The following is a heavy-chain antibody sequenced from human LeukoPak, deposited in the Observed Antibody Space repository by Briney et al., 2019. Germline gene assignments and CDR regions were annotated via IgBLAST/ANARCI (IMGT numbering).Heavy chain of an antibody. J-gene: IGHJ5*02. Sequence: PGGSLRLPCAASGFTFSDYYMSWIRQAPGRGLEWVSYISSSGSTIYYADSVKGRFTISRDNAKNSLYLQMNSLRAEDTAVYYCARETRWLQLPDWFDPWGQGTLVTVSS. CDR3: ARETRWLQLPDWFDP. CDR2: ISSSGSTI. CDR1: GFTFSDYY. D-gene: IGHD5-24*01. V-gene: IGHV3-11*04.